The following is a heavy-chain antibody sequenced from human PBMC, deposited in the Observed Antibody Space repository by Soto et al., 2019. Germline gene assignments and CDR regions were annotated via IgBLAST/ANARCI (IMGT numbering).Heavy chain of an antibody. Sequence: PSETLSLTCTVSGVSISSYYWSWIRQAPGKGLEWIGHIYYSGSTKYNPSLKSRVTISVDTSKNQLSLKLSSVTAADTAVYYCARVRDCSGGTCYSWWFDPWGQGTLVTVSS. CDR1: GVSISSYY. CDR2: IYYSGST. V-gene: IGHV4-59*01. D-gene: IGHD2-15*01. CDR3: ARVRDCSGGTCYSWWFDP. J-gene: IGHJ5*02.